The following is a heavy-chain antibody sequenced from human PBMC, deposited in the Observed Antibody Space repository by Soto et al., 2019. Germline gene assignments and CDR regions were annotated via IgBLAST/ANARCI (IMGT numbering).Heavy chain of an antibody. CDR1: GYTFTSYG. V-gene: IGHV1-18*03. CDR2: INTYNGNT. Sequence: QVQLVQSGAEVKTPGASVKVSCKASGYTFTSYGINWVRQAPGQGLEWMGWINTYNGNTNYAQRLEGRVTMTTDTPTSTAYMKLRGLRSDDMALYYCARETYGLFDAWGQGTLVTAAS. J-gene: IGHJ4*02. CDR3: ARETYGLFDA. D-gene: IGHD3-10*01.